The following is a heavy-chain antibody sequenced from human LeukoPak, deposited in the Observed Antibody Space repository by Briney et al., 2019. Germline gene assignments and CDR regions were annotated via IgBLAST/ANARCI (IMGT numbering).Heavy chain of an antibody. D-gene: IGHD1-7*01. CDR3: ARDSAGTTVWFDP. CDR1: GGSFSGYY. CDR2: INHSGST. J-gene: IGHJ5*02. V-gene: IGHV4-34*01. Sequence: SETLSLTCAVYGGSFSGYYWSWIRQPPGKGLEWIGEINHSGSTNYNPSLKSRVTISVDTSKNQFSLQLNSVTPEDTAVYYCARDSAGTTVWFDPWGQGTLVTVSS.